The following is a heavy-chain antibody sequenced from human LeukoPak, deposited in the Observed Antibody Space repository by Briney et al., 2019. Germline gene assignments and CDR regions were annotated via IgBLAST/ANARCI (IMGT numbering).Heavy chain of an antibody. CDR1: GFTFSSYS. V-gene: IGHV3-21*01. D-gene: IGHD6-13*01. J-gene: IGHJ3*02. CDR2: ISSSSSYI. CDR3: ARAGLAAAGIDAFDI. Sequence: GESLRLSCAASGFTFSSYSMNWVRQAPGKGLEWVSSISSSSSYIYYADSVKGRFTISRDNAKNSLYLQMNSLRAEDTAVYYCARAGLAAAGIDAFDIWGQGTMVTVSS.